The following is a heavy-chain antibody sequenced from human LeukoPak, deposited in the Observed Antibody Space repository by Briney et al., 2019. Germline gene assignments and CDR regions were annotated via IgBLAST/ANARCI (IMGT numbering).Heavy chain of an antibody. CDR1: GYTFTGYY. CDR3: ARAPYSSSSYYYYYYMDV. D-gene: IGHD6-6*01. V-gene: IGHV1-2*02. CDR2: INPNSGGT. Sequence: ASVKVSCKASGYTFTGYYMHWVRQAPGQGLEWMGWINPNSGGTNYAQKLQGRVTMTRDTSISTAYMELSRLRSDDTAVYYCARAPYSSSSYYYYYYMDVWGKGTTVTVSS. J-gene: IGHJ6*03.